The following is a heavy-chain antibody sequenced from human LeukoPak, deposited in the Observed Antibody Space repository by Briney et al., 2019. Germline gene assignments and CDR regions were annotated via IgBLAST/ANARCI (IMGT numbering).Heavy chain of an antibody. CDR2: IGSGSSAI. Sequence: GESLKISCAASGFTFSSYTMNWVRQAPGKGLEWVSSIGSGSSAIYYADSVKGRFTISRDNAKNSLYLQMNSLRDEDTAVYYCARVKGVFAPFDSWGQGTLVTVSS. V-gene: IGHV3-48*02. D-gene: IGHD2-8*01. CDR3: ARVKGVFAPFDS. J-gene: IGHJ4*02. CDR1: GFTFSSYT.